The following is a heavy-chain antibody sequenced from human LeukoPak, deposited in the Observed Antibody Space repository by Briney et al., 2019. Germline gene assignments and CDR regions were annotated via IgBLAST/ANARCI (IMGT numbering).Heavy chain of an antibody. D-gene: IGHD3-10*01. CDR2: IKQDGSEK. V-gene: IGHV3-7*03. J-gene: IGHJ3*01. Sequence: GGSLRLSCAASGFTFSSYWMSWVRQAPGKGLEWVANIKQDGSEKYYVDSVKGRFTISRDNAKNSLYLQMNSLRAEDTALYYCAKDIRRGAILTAGGDWGQGTMVTVSS. CDR1: GFTFSSYW. CDR3: AKDIRRGAILTAGGD.